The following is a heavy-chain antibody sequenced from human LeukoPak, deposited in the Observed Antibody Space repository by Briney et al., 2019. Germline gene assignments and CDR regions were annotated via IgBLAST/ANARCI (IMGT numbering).Heavy chain of an antibody. CDR2: ISSSGSTI. CDR3: ASLLFGELWYYYYMDV. J-gene: IGHJ6*03. V-gene: IGHV3-48*03. D-gene: IGHD3-10*02. CDR1: GFTFSSYE. Sequence: QPGGSLRLSCAASGFTFSSYEMNWVRQAPGKGLEWVSYISSSGSTIYYADSVKGRFTISRDNAKNSLYLQMNSLRAEDTAVYYCASLLFGELWYYYYMDVWGKGTTVTISS.